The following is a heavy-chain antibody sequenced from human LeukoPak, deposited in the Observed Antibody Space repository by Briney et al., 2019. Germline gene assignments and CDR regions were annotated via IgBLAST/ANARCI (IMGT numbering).Heavy chain of an antibody. CDR3: ATQIGSYYIMDY. CDR2: INYSGST. V-gene: IGHV4-59*08. D-gene: IGHD1-26*01. CDR1: GGSISSHY. Sequence: SETLSLTCAVSGGSISSHYWTWIRQPPGKGLEWIGYINYSGSTNYNPSLKSRVSISIDTSQNQFSLNLISVTAADTAVYYCATQIGSYYIMDYWGQGTLVTVSS. J-gene: IGHJ4*02.